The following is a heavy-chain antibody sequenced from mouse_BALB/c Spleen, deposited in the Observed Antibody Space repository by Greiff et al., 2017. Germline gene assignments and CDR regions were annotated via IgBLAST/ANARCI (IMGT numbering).Heavy chain of an antibody. J-gene: IGHJ1*01. V-gene: IGHV3-2*02. D-gene: IGHD1-1*01. CDR3: ARGNYGRDFDV. Sequence: EVQLQESGPGLVKPSQSLSLTCTVTGYSITSDYAWNWIRQFPGNKLEWMGYISYSGSTSYNPSLKSRISITRDTSKNQFFLQLNSVTTEDTATYYCARGNYGRDFDVWGAGTTVTVSS. CDR2: ISYSGST. CDR1: GYSITSDYA.